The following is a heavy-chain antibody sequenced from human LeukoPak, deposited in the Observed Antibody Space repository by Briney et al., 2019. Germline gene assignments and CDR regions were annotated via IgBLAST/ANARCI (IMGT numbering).Heavy chain of an antibody. CDR1: GFTFNTYA. Sequence: GGSLRLSCAASGFTFNTYAMSWVRQAPGKGLEWVSLIIGSGNSIHYADSVKGRFTISRDNFKNTVSLQLNSLRPEDTAVYYCAKHGDNVWGSFRFGLDYWGQGTLVTVSS. D-gene: IGHD3-16*02. CDR2: IIGSGNSI. V-gene: IGHV3-23*01. J-gene: IGHJ4*02. CDR3: AKHGDNVWGSFRFGLDY.